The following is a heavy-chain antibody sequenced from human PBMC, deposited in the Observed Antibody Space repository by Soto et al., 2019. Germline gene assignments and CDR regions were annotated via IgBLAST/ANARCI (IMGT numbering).Heavy chain of an antibody. V-gene: IGHV3-23*01. CDR2: ISGRGSAT. D-gene: IGHD2-15*01. Sequence: EVQLLESGGGLVQPGESLRLSCAASGFTFSTSGMTWVRQAPGKGLEWVSGISGRGSATYYADSVKGRFTISRDDSENTLYLHMHSLRVEDTALYYCAKDPSPVVVVASAFDFWGQGTMVTISS. CDR3: AKDPSPVVVVASAFDF. CDR1: GFTFSTSG. J-gene: IGHJ3*01.